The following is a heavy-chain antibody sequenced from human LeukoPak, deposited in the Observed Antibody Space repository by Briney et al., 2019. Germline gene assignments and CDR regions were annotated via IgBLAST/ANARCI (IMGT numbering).Heavy chain of an antibody. CDR3: VGGGNYYFDY. CDR2: INSSSSAT. Sequence: GGSLRLSCAASGFTFSRYSMTWVRQAPGKGLEWVSHINSSSSATYYADSVKGRFTISRDNAKNSLYLQVNSLRDEDTAVYYCVGGGNYYFDYWGQGTLVTVSS. CDR1: GFTFSRYS. J-gene: IGHJ4*02. D-gene: IGHD4-23*01. V-gene: IGHV3-48*02.